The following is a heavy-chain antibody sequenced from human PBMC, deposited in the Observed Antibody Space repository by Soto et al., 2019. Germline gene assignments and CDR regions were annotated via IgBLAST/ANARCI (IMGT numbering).Heavy chain of an antibody. Sequence: GSLRLSCAASGFTFSSYAMIWIRQVPGQGLEWVSGLYGSGRGIHYADSVKGRFTISTDNSAYAVYLQMNNLRVEDTAVYYCAKDAGAGDGVWLAHAWGRGTAVTVSS. CDR1: GFTFSSYA. D-gene: IGHD4-17*01. CDR2: LYGSGRGI. J-gene: IGHJ5*02. V-gene: IGHV3-23*01. CDR3: AKDAGAGDGVWLAHA.